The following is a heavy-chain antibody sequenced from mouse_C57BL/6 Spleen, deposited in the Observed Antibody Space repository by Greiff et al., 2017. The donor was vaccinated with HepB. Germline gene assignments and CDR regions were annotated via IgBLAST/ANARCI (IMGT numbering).Heavy chain of an antibody. CDR1: GYTFTSYW. J-gene: IGHJ4*01. Sequence: QVQLQQPGAELVMPGASVKLSCKASGYTFTSYWMHWVKQRPGQGLEWIGEIDPSDSYTNYNQKFKGKSTLTVDKSSSTAYMQLSSLTSEDSAVYYCARKFQYYYAMDYWGQGTSVTVSS. V-gene: IGHV1-69*01. CDR2: IDPSDSYT. CDR3: ARKFQYYYAMDY.